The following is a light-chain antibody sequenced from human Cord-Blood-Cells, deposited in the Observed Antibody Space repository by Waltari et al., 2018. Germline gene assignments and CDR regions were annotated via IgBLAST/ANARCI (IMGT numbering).Light chain of an antibody. CDR1: QSIRSY. Sequence: DIQMTQSPSSLSASVGYRVTITCRASQSIRSYLNWYQQKPGKAPKLLIYAASSLQSGVPSRFSGSGSGTDFTLTISSLQPEDFATYYCQQSYSTPFTFGPGTKVDIK. CDR3: QQSYSTPFT. V-gene: IGKV1-39*01. CDR2: AAS. J-gene: IGKJ3*01.